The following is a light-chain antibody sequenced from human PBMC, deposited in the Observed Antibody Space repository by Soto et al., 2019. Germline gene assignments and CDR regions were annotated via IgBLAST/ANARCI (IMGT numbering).Light chain of an antibody. J-gene: IGKJ1*01. CDR1: QSISTY. CDR3: HQIYITLWT. Sequence: DIQMTQSPSSLYASVGDRVTITCRASQSISTYLNWYQQQPGKAPELLIYAASSLQSGVPSRFSGRGSGTDFTLTICSLQPEDFATLYCHQIYITLWTFGQRNKVDIK. V-gene: IGKV1-39*01. CDR2: AAS.